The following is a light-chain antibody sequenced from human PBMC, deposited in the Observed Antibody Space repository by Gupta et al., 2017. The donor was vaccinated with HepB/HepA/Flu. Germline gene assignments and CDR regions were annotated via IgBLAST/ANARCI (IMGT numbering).Light chain of an antibody. CDR1: QSFTSGY. CDR3: QHYDYSIPLS. V-gene: IGKV3-20*01. J-gene: IGKJ4*01. Sequence: ELVLTHSLRTLSLSPGERATLSCRASQSFTSGYLAWYQQKPGQAPRLLIYGASSRATGIPDRFSGSESGTDFTLTISRLEPEDFAVYYCQHYDYSIPLSFGGGTKVEMK. CDR2: GAS.